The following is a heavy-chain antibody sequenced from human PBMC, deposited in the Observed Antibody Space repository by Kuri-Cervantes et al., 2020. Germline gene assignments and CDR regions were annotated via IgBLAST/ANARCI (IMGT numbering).Heavy chain of an antibody. Sequence: GGSLRLSCAASGSTFSDYYMSWIRQAPGKGLEWVSYISSSGSTIYYADSVKGRFTISRDNAKNSLYLQMNSLRAEDTALYYCAKGREYSSSWYVMDYWGQGTLVTVSS. J-gene: IGHJ4*02. CDR3: AKGREYSSSWYVMDY. CDR2: ISSSGSTI. D-gene: IGHD6-13*01. CDR1: GSTFSDYY. V-gene: IGHV3-11*01.